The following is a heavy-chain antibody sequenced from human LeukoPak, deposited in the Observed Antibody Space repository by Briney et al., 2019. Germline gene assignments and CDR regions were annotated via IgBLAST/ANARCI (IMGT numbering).Heavy chain of an antibody. CDR2: ISGSGGNT. Sequence: GGSLRLSCAASGFTFTSYAMSWVRQAPGKGLEWVSVISGSGGNTYYADSVKGRFTISRDNSKNTLYLQMNSLRAEDTAVYYCAKDASGDHGPWGQGTLVTVSS. D-gene: IGHD4-17*01. CDR1: GFTFTSYA. J-gene: IGHJ5*02. CDR3: AKDASGDHGP. V-gene: IGHV3-23*01.